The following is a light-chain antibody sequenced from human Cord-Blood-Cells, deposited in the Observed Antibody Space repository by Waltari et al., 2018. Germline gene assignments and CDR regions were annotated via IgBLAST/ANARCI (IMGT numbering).Light chain of an antibody. V-gene: IGKV1-5*03. CDR2: KAS. CDR3: QQYNSYSLT. CDR1: QSISSW. Sequence: DIQMTQSPSTLSASVGDRVTINCRASQSISSWLAWYHQNPGKAPKLLIYKASSLESGVPSRFSGSGSGTEFTLTISSLQPDDFATYYCQQYNSYSLTFGQGTRLEIK. J-gene: IGKJ5*01.